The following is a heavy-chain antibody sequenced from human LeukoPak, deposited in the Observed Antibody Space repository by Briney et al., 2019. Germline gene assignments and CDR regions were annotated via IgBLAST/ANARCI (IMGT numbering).Heavy chain of an antibody. CDR2: IYTSGTT. CDR1: GGSITSYY. J-gene: IGHJ4*02. Sequence: SETLSLTCTVSGGSITSYYWSWIRQPAGKGLEWIGRIYTSGTTEYNPSLKSRVTMSVDTSKNQFSLKLSSVTAADTAVYYCARHIAVAGTYYFDYWGQGTLVTVSS. V-gene: IGHV4-4*07. D-gene: IGHD6-19*01. CDR3: ARHIAVAGTYYFDY.